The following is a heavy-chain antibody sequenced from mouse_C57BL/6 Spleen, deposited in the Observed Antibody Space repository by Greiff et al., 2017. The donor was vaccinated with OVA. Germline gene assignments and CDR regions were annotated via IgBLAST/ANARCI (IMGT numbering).Heavy chain of an antibody. Sequence: EVNVVESEGGLVQPGSSMKLSCTASGFTFSDYYMAWVRQVPEKGLEWVANINYDGSSTYYLDSLKSRFIISRDNAKNILYLQMSSLKSEDTATYYCARTRVYDGYYYWYFDVWGTGTTVTVSS. D-gene: IGHD2-3*01. CDR3: ARTRVYDGYYYWYFDV. V-gene: IGHV5-16*01. J-gene: IGHJ1*03. CDR1: GFTFSDYY. CDR2: INYDGSST.